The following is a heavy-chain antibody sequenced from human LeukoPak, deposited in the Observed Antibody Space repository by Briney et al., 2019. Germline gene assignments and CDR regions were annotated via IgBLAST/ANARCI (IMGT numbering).Heavy chain of an antibody. CDR1: GFTFDDYA. CDR2: ISWNSDSI. D-gene: IGHD3-22*01. Sequence: GGSLRLSCAASGFTFDDYAMHWVRQAPGKGLEWVSGISWNSDSIGYAGSVKGRFVISRDNAKNSLYLQMNSLRAEDTALYSCARGAALDYYDSIDIWGQGTMVTVSS. CDR3: ARGAALDYYDSIDI. V-gene: IGHV3-9*01. J-gene: IGHJ3*02.